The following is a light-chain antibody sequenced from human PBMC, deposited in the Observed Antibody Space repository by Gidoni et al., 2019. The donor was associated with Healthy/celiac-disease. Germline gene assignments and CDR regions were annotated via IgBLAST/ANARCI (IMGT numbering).Light chain of an antibody. CDR1: SSDVGSYNL. CDR3: CSYAGSSTLV. V-gene: IGLV2-23*01. CDR2: EGS. Sequence: QPALTQPPPVSGSPGQSITISCTGTSSDVGSYNLVSWYQQHPGNAPKLMIYEGSKRPSGVSNRFSGSKSGNTASLTIAGLQAEDEADYYCCSYAGSSTLVFGGGTKLTVL. J-gene: IGLJ2*01.